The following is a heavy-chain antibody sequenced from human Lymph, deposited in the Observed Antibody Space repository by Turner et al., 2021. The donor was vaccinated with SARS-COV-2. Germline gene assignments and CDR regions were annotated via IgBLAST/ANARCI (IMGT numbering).Heavy chain of an antibody. CDR1: GFIFISYG. Sequence: VQPVGAVGGRVDPGWSVSLSCAASGFIFISYGMHWVRQAPGKGLEWVAVIWYDGSNKYYADSVKGRFTMSRDNSKNTLYLQMNSLRAEDTAVYYCARECFSIYSGYDPYDGYLDLWGRGTLVTVSS. J-gene: IGHJ2*01. D-gene: IGHD5-12*01. V-gene: IGHV3-33*01. CDR2: IWYDGSNK. CDR3: ARECFSIYSGYDPYDGYLDL.